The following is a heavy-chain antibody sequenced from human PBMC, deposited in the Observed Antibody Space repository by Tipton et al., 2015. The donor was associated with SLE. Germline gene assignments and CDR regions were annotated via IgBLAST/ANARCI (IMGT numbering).Heavy chain of an antibody. J-gene: IGHJ4*02. CDR3: ATVSNSDNGA. D-gene: IGHD2-8*01. CDR2: ICANGGTT. Sequence: SLRLSCVASGFAFSTYALTWVRQAPGKGLEWVSSICANGGTTFYGDSVKGRFTIFRDNTKNTLYLQMNSLTTDDTAVYYCATVSNSDNGAWGQGTLVTVSS. V-gene: IGHV3-23*01. CDR1: GFAFSTYA.